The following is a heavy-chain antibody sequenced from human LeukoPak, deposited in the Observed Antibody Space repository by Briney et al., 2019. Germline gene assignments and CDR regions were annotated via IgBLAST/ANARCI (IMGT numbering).Heavy chain of an antibody. Sequence: GGSLRLSCAASGFTFSGYWMHWVRQVPGKGLEWVSRINDDGRYTVYADSVKGRFTISRDNAKNTLYLQMNRLRPEDAAVYYCAKAPVTTCRGAFCYPFDYWGLGTLVTVSS. CDR2: INDDGRYT. CDR1: GFTFSGYW. D-gene: IGHD2-15*01. CDR3: AKAPVTTCRGAFCYPFDY. J-gene: IGHJ4*02. V-gene: IGHV3-74*01.